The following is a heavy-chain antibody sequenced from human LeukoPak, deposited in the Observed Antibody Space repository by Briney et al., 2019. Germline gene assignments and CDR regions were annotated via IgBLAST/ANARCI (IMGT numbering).Heavy chain of an antibody. CDR1: GGSFSDYY. Sequence: PSETLSLTCAVYGGSFSDYYWSWIRQPPGKGLEWIGKINHSGSTNYNPSLKSRVTISVDTSKNQFSLKLSSVTAADTAVYYCARGGDFSDFAVDYWGQGTLVTVSS. V-gene: IGHV4-34*01. CDR3: ARGGDFSDFAVDY. J-gene: IGHJ4*02. CDR2: INHSGST. D-gene: IGHD4-17*01.